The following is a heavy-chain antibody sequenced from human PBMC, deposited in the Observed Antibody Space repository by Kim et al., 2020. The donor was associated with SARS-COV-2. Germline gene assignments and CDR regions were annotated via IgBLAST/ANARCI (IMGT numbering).Heavy chain of an antibody. CDR2: ISYDGSNK. Sequence: GGSLRLSCAASGFTFSSYAMHWVRQAPGKGLEWVAVISYDGSNKYYADSVKGRFTISRDNSKNTLYLQMNSLRAEDTAVYYCAREHDSSGYYNFPFGSFDYWGQGTLVTVSS. CDR3: AREHDSSGYYNFPFGSFDY. D-gene: IGHD3-22*01. J-gene: IGHJ4*02. V-gene: IGHV3-30*04. CDR1: GFTFSSYA.